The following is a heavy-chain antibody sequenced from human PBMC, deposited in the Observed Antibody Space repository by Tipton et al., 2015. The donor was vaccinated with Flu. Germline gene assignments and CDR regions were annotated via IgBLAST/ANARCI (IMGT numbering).Heavy chain of an antibody. CDR2: KYHSGTT. CDR1: GYSINSGYF. CDR3: ARDQGFGDGLTYDYYALGD. Sequence: TLSLTCAVSGYSINSGYFWGWIRQPPGKGLEWIGSKYHSGTTYYNPSLESRVTISVDTTKNQFSLRLNSVTAADTAMYYCARDQGFGDGLTYDYYALGDWGQGTTVIVSS. V-gene: IGHV4-38-2*02. J-gene: IGHJ6*02. D-gene: IGHD3-10*01.